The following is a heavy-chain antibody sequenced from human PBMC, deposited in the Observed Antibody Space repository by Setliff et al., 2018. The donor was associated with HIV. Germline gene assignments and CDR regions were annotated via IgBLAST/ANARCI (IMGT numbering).Heavy chain of an antibody. CDR3: ARAEVAMVRGHDY. V-gene: IGHV3-48*03. D-gene: IGHD3-10*01. CDR1: GFTFSSYE. Sequence: GGSLRLSCAASGFTFSSYEMNWVRQAPGQGLEWVSYISSGGRTIYYADSVKGRFTISRDNAKNSLYLQMNSLRAEDTAVYYCARAEVAMVRGHDYWGRGTLVTVSS. J-gene: IGHJ4*02. CDR2: ISSGGRTI.